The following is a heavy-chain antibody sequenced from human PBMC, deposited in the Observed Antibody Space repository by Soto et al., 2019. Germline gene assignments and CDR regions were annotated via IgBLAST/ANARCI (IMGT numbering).Heavy chain of an antibody. CDR2: IWYAGSNK. J-gene: IGHJ6*02. CDR3: ARDEGLGVNYYYYGMDV. V-gene: IGHV3-33*01. D-gene: IGHD3-10*01. CDR1: GFTFSSYG. Sequence: QVQMVESGGGVVQPGRSLRLSCAASGFTFSSYGMHWVRQAPGKGLEWVAVIWYAGSNKYYADSVKGRFTISRDNSKNTLYLQMNSLSAEYTSVYYCARDEGLGVNYYYYGMDVWGQGTTVTVSS.